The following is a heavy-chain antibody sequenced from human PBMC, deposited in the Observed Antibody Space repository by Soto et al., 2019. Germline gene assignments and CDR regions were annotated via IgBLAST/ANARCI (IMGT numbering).Heavy chain of an antibody. V-gene: IGHV4-31*03. J-gene: IGHJ2*01. CDR2: IYYSGST. Sequence: QVQLQESGPGLVKPSQTLSLTCTVSGRSISSGGYYWSWIRQHPGKGLEWIGYIYYSGSTYYNPSLKSRVTISVDTSKNQFSLKLSSVTAADTAVYYCARDRVVVVAATLSWYFDLWGRGTLVTVSS. D-gene: IGHD2-15*01. CDR1: GRSISSGGYY. CDR3: ARDRVVVVAATLSWYFDL.